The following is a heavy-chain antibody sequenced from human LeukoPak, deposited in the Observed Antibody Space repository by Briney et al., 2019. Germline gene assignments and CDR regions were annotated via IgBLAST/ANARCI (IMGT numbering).Heavy chain of an antibody. V-gene: IGHV3-21*01. CDR1: GITFSSYS. Sequence: PGGSLRLSCAASGITFSSYSMNWVRQAPGKGLEWVSSISSSGNSIYYADSVKGRFTISRDNAKNSLSLQMNSLRVEDTAVYYCARDGVRGFTATTPFDYWGPGTLVTVSS. CDR2: ISSSGNSI. D-gene: IGHD4-17*01. CDR3: ARDGVRGFTATTPFDY. J-gene: IGHJ4*02.